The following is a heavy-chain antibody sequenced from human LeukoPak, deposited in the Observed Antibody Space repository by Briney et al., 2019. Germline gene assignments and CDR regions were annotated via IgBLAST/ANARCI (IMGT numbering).Heavy chain of an antibody. V-gene: IGHV3-23*01. CDR2: ISGSGDNT. D-gene: IGHD6-13*01. CDR3: VREGYNNTWYRS. Sequence: GGSLRLSCAASGFTFSSYAMSWVRQAPGKGLEWVSGISGSGDNTYYADSVKGRFTISRDNSKNTLHLQMNSLRAEDTAVYYCVREGYNNTWYRSWGQGTLVTVSS. CDR1: GFTFSSYA. J-gene: IGHJ5*02.